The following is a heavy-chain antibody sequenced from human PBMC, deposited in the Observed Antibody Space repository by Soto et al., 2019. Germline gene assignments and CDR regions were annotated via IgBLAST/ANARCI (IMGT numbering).Heavy chain of an antibody. V-gene: IGHV1-46*01. CDR2: INPMGGST. Sequence: ASVRLSCKASRYTFINYYIHWVRQAPGQGLEWMAIINPMGGSTNYAQEFQGRVTLTSDTSTSTVYMELSSLRFEDTALFYCARDLAAGDLWGQGTLVTVSS. CDR1: RYTFINYY. D-gene: IGHD6-13*01. CDR3: ARDLAAGDL. J-gene: IGHJ5*02.